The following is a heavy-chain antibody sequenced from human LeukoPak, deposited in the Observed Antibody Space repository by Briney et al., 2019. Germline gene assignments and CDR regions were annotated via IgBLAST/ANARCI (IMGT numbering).Heavy chain of an antibody. J-gene: IGHJ6*03. Sequence: GGSLRLSCAASGFTFSTYAMSWVRQAPGKGLEWVSTISAIGGSIYYADSVKGRFTISRDNSKSTLYLQMNSLGAEDTAVYYCAKPRDFYYYMDVWGKGTTVIVSS. CDR1: GFTFSTYA. CDR3: AKPRDFYYYMDV. CDR2: ISAIGGSI. V-gene: IGHV3-23*01.